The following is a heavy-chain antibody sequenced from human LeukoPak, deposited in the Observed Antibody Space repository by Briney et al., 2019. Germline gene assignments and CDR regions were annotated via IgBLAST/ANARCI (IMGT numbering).Heavy chain of an antibody. V-gene: IGHV3-74*01. CDR3: ACYGIAPPY. CDR2: INKDGSST. D-gene: IGHD2-15*01. J-gene: IGHJ4*02. CDR1: GFTFSSYW. Sequence: GVSLRLSCAASGFTFSSYWMHWVRQAPGKGLVWVSHINKDGSSTSYADSVKGRFTISRDNAKNTLYLQMNSLRTEDTAVYYCACYGIAPPYWGQGTLVTVSS.